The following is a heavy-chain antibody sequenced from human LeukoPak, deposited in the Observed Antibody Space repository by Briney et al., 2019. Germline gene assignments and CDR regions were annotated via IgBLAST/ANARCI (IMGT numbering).Heavy chain of an antibody. V-gene: IGHV1-18*01. J-gene: IGHJ4*02. D-gene: IGHD3-10*01. Sequence: GASVKVSCKASGYTFTSYGISWVRQAPGQGLEWMGWISAYNGNTNYAQKLQGRVTMTTDTSTSTAYMELRSLRSDDTAVYYCARDHTVLLWSEEPKPFDFWGQGTLVTVSS. CDR2: ISAYNGNT. CDR3: ARDHTVLLWSEEPKPFDF. CDR1: GYTFTSYG.